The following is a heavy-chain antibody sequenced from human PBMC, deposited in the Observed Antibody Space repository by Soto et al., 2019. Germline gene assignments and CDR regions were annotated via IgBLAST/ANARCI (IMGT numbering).Heavy chain of an antibody. J-gene: IGHJ4*02. D-gene: IGHD1-1*01. CDR3: SRVSGTPLYYFDY. Sequence: SVKVSCKASGGTFSSYAISWVRQAPGQGLEWMGGIIPIFGTANYAQKFQGRVTITADESTTTAYMELSSLRSEDTAVYYCSRVSGTPLYYFDYWGQGSLVTVSS. V-gene: IGHV1-69*13. CDR1: GGTFSSYA. CDR2: IIPIFGTA.